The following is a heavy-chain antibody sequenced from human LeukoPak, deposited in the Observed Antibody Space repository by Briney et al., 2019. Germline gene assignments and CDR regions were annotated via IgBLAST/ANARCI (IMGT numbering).Heavy chain of an antibody. J-gene: IGHJ5*02. D-gene: IGHD2-15*01. V-gene: IGHV4-59*01. CDR1: GGSISSYY. CDR3: ARDNCSGGSCHKLGFDP. CDR2: IYYSGGT. Sequence: SETLSLTCTVSGGSISSYYWSWIRQPPGKGLEWIGYIYYSGGTNYNPSLKSRVTISVDTSKNQFSLKLSSVTAADTAVYYCARDNCSGGSCHKLGFDPWGQGTLVTVSS.